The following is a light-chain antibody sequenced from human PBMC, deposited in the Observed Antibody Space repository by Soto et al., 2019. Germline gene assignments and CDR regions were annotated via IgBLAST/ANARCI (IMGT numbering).Light chain of an antibody. J-gene: IGKJ2*01. CDR3: QLFGSSPRYA. CDR2: GAS. CDR1: QSVSSTY. V-gene: IGKV3-20*01. Sequence: EIVLTQSPGTLSLSPGERATLSCRASQSVSSTYLAWYQQKPGQAPRLLIYGASSRATGIPERFSGSGSGADFSLTIIRLEPEDFAVYYCQLFGSSPRYAFGQGTQLEIK.